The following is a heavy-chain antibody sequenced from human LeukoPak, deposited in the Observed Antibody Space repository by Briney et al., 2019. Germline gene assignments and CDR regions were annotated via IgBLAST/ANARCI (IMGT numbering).Heavy chain of an antibody. CDR1: AFTFGNAW. D-gene: IGHD3-22*01. V-gene: IGHV3-15*01. J-gene: IGHJ4*02. CDR3: TTLTMKLVHPDY. CDR2: IKSKIDGGTT. Sequence: PGGSLRLSCAASAFTFGNAWMNWVRQAPGKGLEWVGLIKSKIDGGTTDYAAPVKGRFTISRDDSKNTLYLQMNSLKTEDTAVYYCTTLTMKLVHPDYWGQGTLATVSS.